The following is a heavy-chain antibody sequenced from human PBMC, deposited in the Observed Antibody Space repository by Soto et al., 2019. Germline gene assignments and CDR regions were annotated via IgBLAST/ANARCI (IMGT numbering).Heavy chain of an antibody. J-gene: IGHJ6*02. Sequence: EVQLVESGGGLVQPGGSLRLSCAASGLIFSDYHMDWVRQAPGKGLEWVGRIRRKANSYTTEYAASVKGRFTISRDDSKNPLYLQMNSLNREDTAVYYCAMLGGWSGGSSGMDVWGQGTTVTVSS. CDR3: AMLGGWSGGSSGMDV. V-gene: IGHV3-72*01. CDR1: GLIFSDYH. D-gene: IGHD6-19*01. CDR2: IRRKANSYTT.